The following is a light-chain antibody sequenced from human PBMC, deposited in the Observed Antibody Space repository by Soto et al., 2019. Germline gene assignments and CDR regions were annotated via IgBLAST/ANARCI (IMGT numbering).Light chain of an antibody. CDR2: RAS. CDR3: LQYHNLWA. V-gene: IGKV3-15*01. CDR1: QNNNSN. Sequence: QSRANRSVSRGEIATRSCRASQNNNSNVAWYQQRPGQAPRLLIYRASTRATGIPARFSGSGSGTEFTLTICSLQSEDFTVYSSLQYHNLWAFGQGANVDVK. J-gene: IGKJ1*01.